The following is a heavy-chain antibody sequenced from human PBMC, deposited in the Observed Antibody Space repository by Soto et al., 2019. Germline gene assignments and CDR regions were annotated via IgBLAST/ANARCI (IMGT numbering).Heavy chain of an antibody. Sequence: SETLSLTCTVSGGSISSYYWSWIRQPPGKGLEWIGYIYYSGSTNYNPSLKSRVTISVETSKNQFSLKLSSVTAADTAVYYCARRDCTNGVCCFDYWGQGTLVTVSS. V-gene: IGHV4-59*08. J-gene: IGHJ4*02. D-gene: IGHD2-8*01. CDR2: IYYSGST. CDR3: ARRDCTNGVCCFDY. CDR1: GGSISSYY.